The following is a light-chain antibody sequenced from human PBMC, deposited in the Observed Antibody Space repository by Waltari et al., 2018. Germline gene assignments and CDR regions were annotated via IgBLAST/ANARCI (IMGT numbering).Light chain of an antibody. V-gene: IGLV2-11*01. CDR3: CSYAGSYTLEV. Sequence: QSALTQPRSVSGSPGQSVTISCTGTSSDVGGYNYVSWYQQHPGKAPKRVIYDVSKRPSCVPGRFSGSKCANAASLTISGLQAEDGADYYCCSYAGSYTLEVFGGGTTLTFL. J-gene: IGLJ3*02. CDR2: DVS. CDR1: SSDVGGYNY.